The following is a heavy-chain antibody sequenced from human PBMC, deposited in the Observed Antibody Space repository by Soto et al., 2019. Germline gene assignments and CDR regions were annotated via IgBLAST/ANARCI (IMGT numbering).Heavy chain of an antibody. CDR1: GGSISSGGYY. D-gene: IGHD1-26*01. CDR3: ATVPGGNNWFDP. V-gene: IGHV4-31*03. Sequence: SETLSLTCTVSGGSISSGGYYWSWIRQHPGKGLEWIGYIYYGGSTYYNPSLKSRVTISVDTSKNQFSLKLSSVTAADTAVYYCATVPGGNNWFDPWGQGTLVTVSS. CDR2: IYYGGST. J-gene: IGHJ5*02.